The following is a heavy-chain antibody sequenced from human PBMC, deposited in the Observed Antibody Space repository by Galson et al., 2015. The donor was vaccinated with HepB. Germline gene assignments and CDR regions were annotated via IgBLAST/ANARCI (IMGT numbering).Heavy chain of an antibody. Sequence: LRLSCAASGFTFSSYSMNWVRQAPGKGLEWVSYISSSSSTIYYADSVKGRFTISRDNAKNSLYLQMNSLRAEDTAVYYCARDRHSSSWYYYYGMDVWGQGTTVTVSS. D-gene: IGHD6-13*01. CDR1: GFTFSSYS. CDR3: ARDRHSSSWYYYYGMDV. CDR2: ISSSSSTI. V-gene: IGHV3-48*04. J-gene: IGHJ6*02.